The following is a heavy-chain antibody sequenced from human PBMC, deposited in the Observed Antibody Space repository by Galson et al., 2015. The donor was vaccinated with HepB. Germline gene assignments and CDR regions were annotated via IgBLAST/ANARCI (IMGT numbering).Heavy chain of an antibody. CDR2: ISYDGSNK. V-gene: IGHV3-30*04. CDR1: GFTFSSYA. J-gene: IGHJ4*02. CDR3: ASRAQQRKRTVDY. Sequence: SLRLSCAASGFTFSSYAMHWVRQAPGKGLEWVAVISYDGSNKYYADSVKGRFTISRDNSKNTLYLQMNSLRAEDTAVYCCASRAQQRKRTVDYWGQGTLVTVSS. D-gene: IGHD1/OR15-1a*01.